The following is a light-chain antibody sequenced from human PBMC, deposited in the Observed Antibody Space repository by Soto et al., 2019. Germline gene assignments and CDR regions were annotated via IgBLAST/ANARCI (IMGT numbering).Light chain of an antibody. V-gene: IGLV1-47*01. CDR3: AAWDDSLNAWV. J-gene: IGLJ3*02. Sequence: QAVVTQPPSASGTPGQRVSISCSGSRSNIGRNYVYWYQQLPGTAPKLLIQRNNERPSGVPDRFSGSKSGTSVSLAISGLRSEDEATYYCAAWDDSLNAWVFGGGTKLTVL. CDR1: RSNIGRNY. CDR2: RNN.